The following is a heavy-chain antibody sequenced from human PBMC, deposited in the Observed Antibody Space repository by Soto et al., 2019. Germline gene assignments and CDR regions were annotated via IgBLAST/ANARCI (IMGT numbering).Heavy chain of an antibody. J-gene: IGHJ4*02. D-gene: IGHD6-13*01. CDR3: AIATHGNSYLDY. V-gene: IGHV5-51*01. Sequence: GESLKISCKASGYRSANFWIGWVRPMPGKGLEWMGFIHLGGSDTRYTPSFQDQVTISAARSINTAYLQWSSLRASDTAMFYCAIATHGNSYLDYLGQGTLVTVSS. CDR1: GYRSANFW. CDR2: IHLGGSDT.